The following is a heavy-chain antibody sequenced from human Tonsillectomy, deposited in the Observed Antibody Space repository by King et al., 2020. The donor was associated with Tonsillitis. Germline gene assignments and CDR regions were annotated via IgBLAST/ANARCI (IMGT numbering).Heavy chain of an antibody. Sequence: VQLVESGGGLVQPGGSLRLSCAASGCTFISYAMNWVRQAPGKGRGWVSGISGSGSITYYADSVKGRFTISRDNSKNTLHVHMNSLKADDTAVYYCARAEGVPTALDYWGQGTLVTVSS. D-gene: IGHD2-2*01. V-gene: IGHV3-23*04. CDR3: ARAEGVPTALDY. CDR1: GCTFISYA. J-gene: IGHJ4*02. CDR2: ISGSGSIT.